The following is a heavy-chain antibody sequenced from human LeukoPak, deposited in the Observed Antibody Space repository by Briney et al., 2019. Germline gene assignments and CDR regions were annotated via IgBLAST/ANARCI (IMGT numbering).Heavy chain of an antibody. D-gene: IGHD3-10*01. CDR3: ARGAYYYGSGSYYYGMDV. J-gene: IGHJ6*02. CDR2: INPNSGGT. Sequence: ASVKVSCKASGGTFSSYAISWVRQAPGQGLEWMGWINPNSGGTNYAQKFQGWVTMTRDTSISTAYMELSRLRSDDTAVYYCARGAYYYGSGSYYYGMDVWGQGTTVTVSS. CDR1: GGTFSSYA. V-gene: IGHV1-2*04.